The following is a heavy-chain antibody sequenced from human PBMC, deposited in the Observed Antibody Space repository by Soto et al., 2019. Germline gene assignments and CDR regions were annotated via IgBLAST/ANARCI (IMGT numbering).Heavy chain of an antibody. V-gene: IGHV3-30-3*01. CDR1: GFTFSSYA. CDR2: ISYDGSNK. Sequence: QVQLVESGGGVVQPGRSLRLSCAASGFTFSSYAMHWVRQAPGKGLEWVAVISYDGSNKYYADSVKGRLTISRDNSKNTLYLQMNSLRAEDTAVYYCARDFMGGVITDYWGQGTLVTVSS. J-gene: IGHJ4*02. CDR3: ARDFMGGVITDY. D-gene: IGHD3-10*01.